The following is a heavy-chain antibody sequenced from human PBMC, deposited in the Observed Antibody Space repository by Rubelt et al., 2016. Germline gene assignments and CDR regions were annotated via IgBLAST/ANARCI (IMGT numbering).Heavy chain of an antibody. Sequence: EVQLVESGGGLVQPGRSLRLSCTASGFTFSSSAMSWVRQAPGKGLEWVSGISGSGGSTYYAGSVKGRFTVARDSSKNTVYLQMNSLKVEDTAVYYCARGPSAYNYWGQGTLVTVSS. V-gene: IGHV3-23*04. CDR1: GFTFSSSA. CDR3: ARGPSAYNY. D-gene: IGHD6-25*01. J-gene: IGHJ4*02. CDR2: ISGSGGST.